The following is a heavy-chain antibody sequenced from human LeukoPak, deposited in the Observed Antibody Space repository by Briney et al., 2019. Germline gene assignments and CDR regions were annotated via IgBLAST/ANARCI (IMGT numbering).Heavy chain of an antibody. CDR2: ISYSGST. CDR1: GDSITNYF. CDR3: ARDQGSSSWFYY. Sequence: SETLSLTCTVSGDSITNYFWSWIRQPPGKGLEWIGYISYSGSTNYNPSLKSRVTISVDTSKSHFSLKLTSVTAADTAVYYCARDQGSSSWFYYWGQGILVTVSS. V-gene: IGHV4-59*12. D-gene: IGHD6-13*01. J-gene: IGHJ4*02.